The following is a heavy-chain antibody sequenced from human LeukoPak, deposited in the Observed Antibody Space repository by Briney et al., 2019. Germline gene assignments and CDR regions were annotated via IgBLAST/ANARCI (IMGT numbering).Heavy chain of an antibody. CDR2: ISWNSGSI. Sequence: GGSLRLSCAASGFTFDDYAMHWVRQAPGKGLEWVSGISWNSGSIGYADSVRGRFTISRDDAKNSLFLQMNGLGADDTAVYYCTRENYVPDSWGQGTLVTVSS. D-gene: IGHD3-10*02. V-gene: IGHV3-9*01. CDR1: GFTFDDYA. CDR3: TRENYVPDS. J-gene: IGHJ4*02.